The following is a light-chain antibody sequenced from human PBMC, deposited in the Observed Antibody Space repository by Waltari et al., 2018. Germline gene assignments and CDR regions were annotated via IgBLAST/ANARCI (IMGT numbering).Light chain of an antibody. V-gene: IGLV2-14*03. CDR1: GMGVGSYNS. CDR2: DVS. J-gene: IGLJ2*01. CDR3: ASYASNIPFL. Sequence: QSALTHPAPVSGSPGQPITFPCAGTGMGVGSYNSVCWYQQHPDKAPKLIISDVSQRPSVLSSRFCGNKAGTATSLAISGLQSEDAADYCCASYASNIPFLFGGGTTLTVL.